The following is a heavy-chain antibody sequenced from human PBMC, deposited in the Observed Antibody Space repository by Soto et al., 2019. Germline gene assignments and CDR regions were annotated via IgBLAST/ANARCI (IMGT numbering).Heavy chain of an antibody. D-gene: IGHD1-1*01. CDR3: VTTTRGGTFDP. J-gene: IGHJ5*02. CDR2: IRQDGSET. CDR1: GFRFTTYW. Sequence: EVQLVESGGDLVQPGGSLRLSCAASGFRFTTYWMTWVRQAPGKGLEWVAIIRQDGSETKYGDSVKGRFNIPRDNAKNAAYLQMIGLEAEDTAVYFCVTTTRGGTFDPWGQGTLVTVSS. V-gene: IGHV3-7*03.